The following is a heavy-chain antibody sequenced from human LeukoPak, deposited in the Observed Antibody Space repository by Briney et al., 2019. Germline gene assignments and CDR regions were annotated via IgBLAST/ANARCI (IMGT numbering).Heavy chain of an antibody. CDR1: GYTFTGYY. V-gene: IGHV1-18*04. CDR2: ISAYNGNT. J-gene: IGHJ5*02. Sequence: ASVKVSCKASGYTFTGYYMHWVRQAPGQGLEWMGWISAYNGNTNYAQKLQGRVTMTTDTSTSTAYMELRSLRSDDTAVYYCARQGGPNFPTFDPWGQGTLVTVSS. D-gene: IGHD4/OR15-4a*01. CDR3: ARQGGPNFPTFDP.